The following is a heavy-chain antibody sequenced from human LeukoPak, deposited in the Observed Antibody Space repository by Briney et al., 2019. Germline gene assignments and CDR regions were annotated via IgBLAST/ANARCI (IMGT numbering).Heavy chain of an antibody. CDR2: INPSGGST. J-gene: IGHJ3*02. V-gene: IGHV1-46*01. D-gene: IGHD6-13*01. Sequence: ASVKVSCKASGYTFTSFYMHWVRQAPGQGLEWMGIINPSGGSTTYAQKFQGRVTMTRDTSTSTVYMELSSLRSEDTVVYYCARGGIAASGASDIWGQGTMVTVSS. CDR3: ARGGIAASGASDI. CDR1: GYTFTSFY.